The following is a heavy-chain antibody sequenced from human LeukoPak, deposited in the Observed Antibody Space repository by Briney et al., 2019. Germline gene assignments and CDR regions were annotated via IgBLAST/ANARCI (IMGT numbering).Heavy chain of an antibody. CDR3: ARDNYGSGTPRMDV. CDR1: GYTFTSYG. J-gene: IGHJ6*04. D-gene: IGHD3-10*01. V-gene: IGHV1-18*04. CDR2: ISAYNGNT. Sequence: ASVKVSCNASGYTFTSYGISWVRQAPGQGLEWMGWISAYNGNTNYAQKLQGRVTMTTDTSTRTAYMELRSLRSDDTAVCYCARDNYGSGTPRMDVWGKGTTVTVSS.